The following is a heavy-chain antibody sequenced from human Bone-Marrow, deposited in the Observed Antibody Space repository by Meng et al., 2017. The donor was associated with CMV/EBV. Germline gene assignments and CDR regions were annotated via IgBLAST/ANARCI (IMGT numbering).Heavy chain of an antibody. CDR3: ARDGYCSGGSCYRYYGMDV. D-gene: IGHD2-15*01. V-gene: IGHV4-59*02. Sequence: GSLRLSCTVSGGSVTTNHYWSWIRQTPGKGLEWIGYVYYSGSTNYNPSLKSRVTISVDMSKNEFSLKLTFVTAADTAVYYCARDGYCSGGSCYRYYGMDVWGQGTTVTVSS. CDR2: VYYSGST. J-gene: IGHJ6*02. CDR1: GGSVTTNHY.